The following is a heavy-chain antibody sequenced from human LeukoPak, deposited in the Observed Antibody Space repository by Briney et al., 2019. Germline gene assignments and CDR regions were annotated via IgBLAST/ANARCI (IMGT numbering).Heavy chain of an antibody. CDR3: ARRSRLYKHETTGYHDS. J-gene: IGHJ4*02. D-gene: IGHD3-9*01. V-gene: IGHV4-39*01. CDR2: VFYSGTT. CDR1: GDYITTTNYY. Sequence: SETLSLTCNVSGDYITTTNYYWAWFRQPPGKGLEWIASVFYSGTTYYNPSLKSRVVISMDTSRKQISLRLSSVTATDTAIYYCARRSRLYKHETTGYHDSWGQGTLVTVSS.